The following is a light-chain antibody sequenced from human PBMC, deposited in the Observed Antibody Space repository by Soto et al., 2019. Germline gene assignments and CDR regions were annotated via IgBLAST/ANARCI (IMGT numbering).Light chain of an antibody. Sequence: QSALTQPASVSGSPGQSITISCTGTSRAVGGYNYVSWFQQHPGKAPKLMIYAVSNRPSGVSNRFSGSKSGNTASLTISGLQAEDEADYYCSSYTSSSTLVVFGGGTKLTVL. CDR3: SSYTSSSTLVV. V-gene: IGLV2-14*01. CDR2: AVS. CDR1: SRAVGGYNY. J-gene: IGLJ2*01.